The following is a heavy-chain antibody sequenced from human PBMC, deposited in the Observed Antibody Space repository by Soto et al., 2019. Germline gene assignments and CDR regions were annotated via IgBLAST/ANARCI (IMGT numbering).Heavy chain of an antibody. CDR3: AKSGSSGWSRRDAFDI. CDR1: GFTFSSYA. V-gene: IGHV3-23*01. Sequence: GGSLRLSCAASGFTFSSYAMSWVRQAPGKGLEWVSAISGSGGSTYYADSVKGRFTISRDNSKNTLYLQMNSLRAEDTAVYYCAKSGSSGWSRRDAFDIWGQGTMVTVSS. D-gene: IGHD6-19*01. J-gene: IGHJ3*02. CDR2: ISGSGGST.